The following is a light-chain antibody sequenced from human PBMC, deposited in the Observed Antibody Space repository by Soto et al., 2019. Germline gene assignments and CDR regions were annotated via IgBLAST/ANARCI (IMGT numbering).Light chain of an antibody. CDR2: DVT. V-gene: IGLV2-14*03. CDR1: SSDVGGFDY. Sequence: QSALTQPASVSGSLGQSITISCTGTSSDVGGFDYVSWYQHQPGKAPKLIIYDVTSRPSGVSSHFSGSKSGNTASLTISGLLAEDEAEYHCCSYTSSNTYVFGTGTKVTVL. CDR3: CSYTSSNTYV. J-gene: IGLJ1*01.